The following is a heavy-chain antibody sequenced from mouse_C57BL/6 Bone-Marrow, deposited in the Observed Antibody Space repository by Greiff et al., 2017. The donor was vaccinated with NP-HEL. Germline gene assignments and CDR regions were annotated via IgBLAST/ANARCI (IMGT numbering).Heavy chain of an antibody. V-gene: IGHV1-80*01. CDR3: ARGGTWVSYAMDY. CDR1: GYAFSSYW. Sequence: QVQLQQSGAELVKPGASVKISCKASGYAFSSYWMNWVKQRPGKGLEWIGQIYPGDGDTNYNGKFKGKATLTADQSSSTAYMQLSSLTSEDSAVYFCARGGTWVSYAMDYWGQGTSVTVSS. CDR2: IYPGDGDT. J-gene: IGHJ4*01. D-gene: IGHD6-2*01.